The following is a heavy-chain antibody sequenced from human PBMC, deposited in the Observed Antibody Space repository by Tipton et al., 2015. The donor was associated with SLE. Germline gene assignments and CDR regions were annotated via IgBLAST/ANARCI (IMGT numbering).Heavy chain of an antibody. CDR3: ARRKSGYRWGMDV. CDR1: GGSFSGYF. V-gene: IGHV4-34*01. D-gene: IGHD2-8*01. Sequence: TLSLTCAVYGGSFSGYFWNWIRLPPRKGLEWIGQINDRGSTNYNPSLKSRVTISVDTSKNQFSLKLTSVTAADTAVYYCARRKSGYRWGMDVWGQGTVVTVSS. CDR2: INDRGST. J-gene: IGHJ3*01.